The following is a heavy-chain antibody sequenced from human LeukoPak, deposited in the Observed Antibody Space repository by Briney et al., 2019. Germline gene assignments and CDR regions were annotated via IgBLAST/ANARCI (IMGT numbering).Heavy chain of an antibody. D-gene: IGHD3-22*01. CDR1: GFTFSSYS. V-gene: IGHV3-21*01. CDR2: ISSSSSYI. Sequence: GGSLRLSCAASGFTFSSYSMNWVRQAPGKGLEWVSSISSSSSYIYYADSVKGRFTISRDNAKNSLYLQMNSLGAEDTAVYYCAREPQYYYDSSGYCDYWGQGTLVTVSS. CDR3: AREPQYYYDSSGYCDY. J-gene: IGHJ4*02.